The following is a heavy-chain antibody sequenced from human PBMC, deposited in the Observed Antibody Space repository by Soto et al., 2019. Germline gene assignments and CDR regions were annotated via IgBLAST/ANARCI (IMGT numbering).Heavy chain of an antibody. V-gene: IGHV4-31*03. J-gene: IGHJ4*02. CDR3: GMSRGWYTIHS. D-gene: IGHD6-19*01. Sequence: SETLSLTCTVSGGSITSGGYFWSWIRQHPVRGLECIGYIYYSGGTYYNPSLKSRLSISADTSRNQFSLKLSSVTAADTAVYFCGMSRGWYTIHSWGQGTLVTVSS. CDR2: IYYSGGT. CDR1: GGSITSGGYF.